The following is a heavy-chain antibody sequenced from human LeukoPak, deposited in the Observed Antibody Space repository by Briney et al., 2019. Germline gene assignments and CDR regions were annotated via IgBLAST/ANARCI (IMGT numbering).Heavy chain of an antibody. CDR3: ARMSYPNGGGSDY. CDR1: GGSISSHY. CDR2: IYYSGST. J-gene: IGHJ4*02. Sequence: SETLSLTCTVSGGSISSHYWSWIRQPPGKGLEWIGYIYYSGSTNYNPSLKSRVTISVDTSKNQFSLKLSSVTAVDTAVYYCARMSYPNGGGSDYWGQGTLVTVSS. V-gene: IGHV4-59*11. D-gene: IGHD1-26*01.